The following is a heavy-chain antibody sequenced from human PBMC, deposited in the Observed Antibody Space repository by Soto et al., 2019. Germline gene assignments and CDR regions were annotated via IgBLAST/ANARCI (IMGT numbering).Heavy chain of an antibody. V-gene: IGHV4-39*01. J-gene: IGHJ4*02. CDR3: ARSLVAPGQVDYFDY. D-gene: IGHD5-12*01. Sequence: KASETLSLTCTVSGGSISSSSYYWGWIRQPPGKGLEWIGSIYYSGSTYYNPSLKSRVTISVDTSKNQFSLKLSSVTAADTAVYYCARSLVAPGQVDYFDYWGQGTLVTVSS. CDR2: IYYSGST. CDR1: GGSISSSSYY.